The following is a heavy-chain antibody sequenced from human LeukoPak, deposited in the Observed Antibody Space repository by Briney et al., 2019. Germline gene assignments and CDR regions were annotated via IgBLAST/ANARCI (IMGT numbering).Heavy chain of an antibody. CDR1: GYTFTSYY. D-gene: IGHD4-17*01. CDR2: INPSDGSA. Sequence: ASVKVSCKASGYTFTSYYTHWVRQAPGQGLEWMGIINPSDGSASYAQKLQGRVTMTRDTSTSTVYMELSSLRSEDTAVYYCARSYGDYFDYWGQGTLVTVSS. CDR3: ARSYGDYFDY. V-gene: IGHV1-46*01. J-gene: IGHJ4*02.